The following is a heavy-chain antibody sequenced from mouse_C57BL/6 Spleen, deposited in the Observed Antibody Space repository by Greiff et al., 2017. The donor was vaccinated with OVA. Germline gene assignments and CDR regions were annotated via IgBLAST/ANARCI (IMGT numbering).Heavy chain of an antibody. CDR2: IYPGSGSP. V-gene: IGHV1-55*01. Sequence: QVQLQQPGAELVKPGASVKMSCKASGYTFTSYWITWVKQRPGQGLEWIGDIYPGSGSPNYNEKFKSKGTLTVDTSSSTADMQLSSLTSEDSAVDYCARSGRLLLWYFDVWGTGTTVTVSS. CDR3: ARSGRLLLWYFDV. D-gene: IGHD2-3*01. CDR1: GYTFTSYW. J-gene: IGHJ1*03.